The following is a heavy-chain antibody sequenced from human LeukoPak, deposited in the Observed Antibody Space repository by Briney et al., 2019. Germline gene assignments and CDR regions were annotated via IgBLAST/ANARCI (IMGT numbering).Heavy chain of an antibody. V-gene: IGHV5-51*01. CDR2: ISPADSDV. CDR1: GYAFASYW. Sequence: GESLKISCRVFGYAFASYWIGWVRQVPGKGLEWMGIISPADSDVKSDPSFEGQVTFSADKSINTAYLQWNNLKASDTAMYNCARQGAVAGLDYWGQGTLVTVSS. J-gene: IGHJ4*02. D-gene: IGHD6-19*01. CDR3: ARQGAVAGLDY.